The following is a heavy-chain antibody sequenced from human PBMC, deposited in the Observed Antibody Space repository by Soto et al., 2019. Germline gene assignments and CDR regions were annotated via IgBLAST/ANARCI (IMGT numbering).Heavy chain of an antibody. V-gene: IGHV3-48*02. CDR3: AIECTRGGFLNWFDP. J-gene: IGHJ5*02. CDR2: ISSSSSTI. Sequence: EVQLVESGGGLVQPGGSLRLSCAASGFTFSSYSMNWVRQAPGKGLEWVSYISSSSSTIYYADSVKGRFTISRDNAKNSLYLQMNSLRDEDTAVYYCAIECTRGGFLNWFDPWGQGTLVTVSS. CDR1: GFTFSSYS. D-gene: IGHD3-10*01.